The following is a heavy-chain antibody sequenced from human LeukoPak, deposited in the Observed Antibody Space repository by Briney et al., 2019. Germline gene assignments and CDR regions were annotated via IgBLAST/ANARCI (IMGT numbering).Heavy chain of an antibody. CDR2: IREDGSEE. CDR3: AKGLAAALYYFDY. Sequence: GGSLRLSCAASGFNFNTFWMTWVRQAPGKGLEWVANIREDGSEEYYVDSVKGRFTISRDNAKNSLYLQMNSLRAEDTAVYYCAKGLAAALYYFDYWGQGTLVTVSS. D-gene: IGHD2-2*01. V-gene: IGHV3-7*03. CDR1: GFNFNTFW. J-gene: IGHJ4*02.